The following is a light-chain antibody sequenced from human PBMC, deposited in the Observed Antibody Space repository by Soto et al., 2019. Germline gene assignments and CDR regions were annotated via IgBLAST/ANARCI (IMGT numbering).Light chain of an antibody. CDR1: TSDVGGYNY. Sequence: QSALTQPPSASGSPGQSVTISCTGTTSDVGGYNYVSWFQQHPGKAPKLIISGVSKRPSGVPDRFSGSKSGNTASLTVSGLQAEDEADYYCSSYAGSNHYVFGTGTKLTVL. CDR2: GVS. CDR3: SSYAGSNHYV. J-gene: IGLJ1*01. V-gene: IGLV2-8*01.